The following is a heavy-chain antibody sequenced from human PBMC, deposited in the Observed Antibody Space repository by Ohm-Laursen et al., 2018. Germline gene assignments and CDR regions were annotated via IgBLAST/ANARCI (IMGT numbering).Heavy chain of an antibody. J-gene: IGHJ4*02. D-gene: IGHD3-10*01. V-gene: IGHV4-38-2*01. Sequence: PSETLSLTCAVSGYSISSGYSWGWIRQPPGKGLEWIGSIYHSGSTYYNPSLKSRVTISANTSKNQFSLKLTSVTAADTAVYYCARVLSSSESYFPFDYWGQGTLVTVSS. CDR1: GYSISSGYS. CDR2: IYHSGST. CDR3: ARVLSSSESYFPFDY.